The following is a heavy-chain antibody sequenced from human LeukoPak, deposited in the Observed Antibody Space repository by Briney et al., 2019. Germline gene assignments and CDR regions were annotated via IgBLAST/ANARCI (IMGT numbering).Heavy chain of an antibody. Sequence: ASVKVSCKATGYTFSDYFIHWVRQAPGQGLEWMGWINPDSGGTDYARKFQGRVSVTRDAAINTVYMELSSLTSDDTAVIFCARESPRGGEYYFDCWGQGTLVIVSS. V-gene: IGHV1-2*02. D-gene: IGHD6-25*01. CDR3: ARESPRGGEYYFDC. J-gene: IGHJ4*02. CDR2: INPDSGGT. CDR1: GYTFSDYF.